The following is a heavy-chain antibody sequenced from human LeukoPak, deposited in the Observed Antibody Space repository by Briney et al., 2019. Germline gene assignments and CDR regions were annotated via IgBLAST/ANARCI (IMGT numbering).Heavy chain of an antibody. CDR1: GGSINSSY. D-gene: IGHD2-15*01. CDR3: AKDPASVHRFDP. CDR2: IYSSGST. J-gene: IGHJ5*02. V-gene: IGHV4-4*07. Sequence: AETLSLTCNVSGGSINSSYWSWIRQPAGKGLEWIGRIYSSGSTSYNPSLKSRVSILVDTSKNQNSLRLRSVTAADTAVYYCAKDPASVHRFDPWGQGTLVTVS.